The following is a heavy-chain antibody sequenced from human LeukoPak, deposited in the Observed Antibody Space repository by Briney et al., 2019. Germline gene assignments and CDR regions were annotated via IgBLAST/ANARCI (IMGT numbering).Heavy chain of an antibody. Sequence: GGSLRLSCAASGFTFSSYEMNWVRQAPGKGLEWVSYISGSGSTIYYADSVKGRFTISRDNAKNSLYLQMNSLRAEDTAVYYCASSTQWLGNYFDYWGQGTLVAVSS. V-gene: IGHV3-48*03. J-gene: IGHJ4*02. CDR1: GFTFSSYE. CDR2: ISGSGSTI. D-gene: IGHD6-19*01. CDR3: ASSTQWLGNYFDY.